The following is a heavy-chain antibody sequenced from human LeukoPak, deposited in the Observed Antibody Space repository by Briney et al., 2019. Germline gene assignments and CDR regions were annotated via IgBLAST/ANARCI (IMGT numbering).Heavy chain of an antibody. CDR1: GGSISSGGYY. CDR3: ARHGPPHSGSYFHLDY. J-gene: IGHJ4*02. D-gene: IGHD1-26*01. Sequence: PSETLSLTCTVSGGSISSGGYYWSWIRQPPGKGLEWIGYIYYSGSTKYNPSLKSRGTISTDTSKNQFSLKLSSVTAADTAVYYCARHGPPHSGSYFHLDYWGQGTLVTVSS. CDR2: IYYSGST. V-gene: IGHV4-61*08.